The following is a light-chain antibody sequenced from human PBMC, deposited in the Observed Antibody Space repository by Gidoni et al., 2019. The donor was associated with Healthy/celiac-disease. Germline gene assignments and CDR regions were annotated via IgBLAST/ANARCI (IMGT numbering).Light chain of an antibody. J-gene: IGKJ5*01. CDR2: AAS. Sequence: IQLTQSPSSLSASVGDRVTITCRASQSISSFLNWYQQNPGKAPKLLIYAASSLQSGVPSRFSGSGAGTDVTLTISSRQPEDFATDYCQQNYSTPSVTFGQGTRLEIK. CDR3: QQNYSTPSVT. CDR1: QSISSF. V-gene: IGKV1-39*01.